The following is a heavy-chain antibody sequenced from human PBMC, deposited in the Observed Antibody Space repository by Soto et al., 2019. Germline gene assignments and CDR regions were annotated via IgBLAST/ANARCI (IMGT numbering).Heavy chain of an antibody. J-gene: IGHJ4*02. Sequence: GGSLRLSCAASGFTFSSYVMHWVRQAPGKGLEWVSGISWNSGIIGYADSVKGRFTISRDIAKNSLYLQMNSLRAEDTAVYYCAKDLSPSGYDLDYWGQGTLVTVSS. V-gene: IGHV3-9*01. CDR2: ISWNSGII. D-gene: IGHD5-12*01. CDR3: AKDLSPSGYDLDY. CDR1: GFTFSSYV.